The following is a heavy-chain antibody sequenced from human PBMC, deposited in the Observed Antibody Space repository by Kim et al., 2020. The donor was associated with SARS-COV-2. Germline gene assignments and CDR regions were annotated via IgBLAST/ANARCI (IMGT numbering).Heavy chain of an antibody. Sequence: GGSLRLSCAASGFTFSSYSMNWVRQAPGKGLEWVSYISSSSSTIYYADSVKGRFTISRDNAKNSLYLQMNSLRAEDTAVYYCARDCEPSAFDIWGQGTMVTVSS. CDR3: ARDCEPSAFDI. CDR2: ISSSSSTI. CDR1: GFTFSSYS. V-gene: IGHV3-48*04. J-gene: IGHJ3*02.